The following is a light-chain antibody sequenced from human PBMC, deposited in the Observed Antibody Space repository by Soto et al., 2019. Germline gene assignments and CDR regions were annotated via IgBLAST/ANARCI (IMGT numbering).Light chain of an antibody. Sequence: APSQPGSVCGALGQAITISCTGTSSDVGAYNYVSWYQQQPGKAPKLMISEVSNRPSGVSNRFSGSKSGNTASLIISGLQAEDEADHYCCSFTSINTHVFGTGTKVTVL. CDR1: SSDVGAYNY. V-gene: IGLV2-14*01. CDR2: EVS. J-gene: IGLJ1*01. CDR3: CSFTSINTHV.